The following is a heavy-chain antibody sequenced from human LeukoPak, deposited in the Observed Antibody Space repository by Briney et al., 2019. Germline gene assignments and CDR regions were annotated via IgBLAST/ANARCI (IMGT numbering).Heavy chain of an antibody. Sequence: PGGSLRFSGAGSGITLSNYGMIWLRQAPGKGLEGVAGISDSGGRTNYADSVKGRFTISCDNPKNTLYLQMNGLGAEDTAVYFCATRGVVIRVILVGFHKEADYFDSWGQGALVTVSS. CDR3: ATRGVVIRVILVGFHKEADYFDS. J-gene: IGHJ4*02. CDR1: GITLSNYG. V-gene: IGHV3-23*01. CDR2: ISDSGGRT. D-gene: IGHD3-22*01.